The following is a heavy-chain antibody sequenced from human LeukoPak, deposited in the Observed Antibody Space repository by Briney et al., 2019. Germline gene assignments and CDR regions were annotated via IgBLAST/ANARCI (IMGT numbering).Heavy chain of an antibody. CDR1: GFTFSSYA. D-gene: IGHD6-6*01. Sequence: GRSLRLSCAASGFTFSSYAMSWVRQAPGKGLEWVSAISGSGGSTYYADSVKGRFTISRDNSKNTLYLQMNSLRAEDTAVYYCAKDQEYSSSPAVDYWGQGTLVTVSS. CDR3: AKDQEYSSSPAVDY. J-gene: IGHJ4*02. CDR2: ISGSGGST. V-gene: IGHV3-23*01.